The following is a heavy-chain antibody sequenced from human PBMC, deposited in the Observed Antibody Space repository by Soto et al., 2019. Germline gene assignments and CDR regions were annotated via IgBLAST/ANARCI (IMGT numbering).Heavy chain of an antibody. CDR2: ISSSSSTI. V-gene: IGHV3-48*02. Sequence: PGGSLRLSCAASGFTFSSYSMNWVRQAPGKGLEWVSCISSSSSTIYYADSVKGRFTISRDNAKNSLYLQMNSLRDEDTAVYYCARDGYYYGSGSYYNGGGRGRQYYYYYGMDVWGQGTTVTVSS. J-gene: IGHJ6*02. D-gene: IGHD3-10*01. CDR3: ARDGYYYGSGSYYNGGGRGRQYYYYYGMDV. CDR1: GFTFSSYS.